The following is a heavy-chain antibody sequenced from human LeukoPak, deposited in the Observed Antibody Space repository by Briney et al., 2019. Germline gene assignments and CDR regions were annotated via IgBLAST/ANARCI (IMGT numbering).Heavy chain of an antibody. CDR1: GGFFSGYY. CDR2: INHSGST. J-gene: IGHJ5*02. V-gene: IGHV4-34*01. D-gene: IGHD6-6*01. CDR3: ARRQLGTVWFDP. Sequence: SETLSLTCAVYGGFFSGYYWSWIRQPPGKGLEWIGEINHSGSTNYNPSLKSRVTISVDTSKNQFSLKLSSVTAADTAVYYCARRQLGTVWFDPWGQGTLVTVSS.